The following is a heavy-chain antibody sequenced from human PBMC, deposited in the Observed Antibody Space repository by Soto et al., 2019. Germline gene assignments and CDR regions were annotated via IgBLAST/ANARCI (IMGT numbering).Heavy chain of an antibody. Sequence: PGGSLRLSCAASGFTFSSYAMSWVRQAPGKGLEWVSAISGSGGSTYYADSVKGRFTISRDNSKNTLYLQMNSLRAEDTAVYYCAKSSLRRITIFGVVPLSGMDVWGQGTTVTVSS. D-gene: IGHD3-3*01. CDR2: ISGSGGST. J-gene: IGHJ6*02. V-gene: IGHV3-23*01. CDR1: GFTFSSYA. CDR3: AKSSLRRITIFGVVPLSGMDV.